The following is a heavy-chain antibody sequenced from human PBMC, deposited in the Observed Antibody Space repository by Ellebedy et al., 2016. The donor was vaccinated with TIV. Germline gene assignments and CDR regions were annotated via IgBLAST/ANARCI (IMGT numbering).Heavy chain of an antibody. D-gene: IGHD2-15*01. Sequence: GESLKISCAASGFAFPAYAMHSIRQAPGKGPEWVCSNSGYDGSTHYAHSVEGRFTVSRDNSQDSLLLQRNSLGTDEPALHYCVKKRSRGGLGYFEYWGQGTLVTVTS. CDR3: VKKRSRGGLGYFEY. V-gene: IGHV3-43*02. CDR2: NSGYDGST. J-gene: IGHJ4*02. CDR1: GFAFPAYA.